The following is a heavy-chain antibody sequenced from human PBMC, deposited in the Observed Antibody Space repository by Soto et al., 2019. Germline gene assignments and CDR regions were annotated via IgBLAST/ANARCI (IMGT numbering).Heavy chain of an antibody. J-gene: IGHJ6*02. CDR2: IKQDGSEK. V-gene: IGHV3-7*03. CDR3: ARAVVVVTAIDWYYYGMDV. CDR1: GFTFSSYW. D-gene: IGHD2-21*02. Sequence: GGSLRISCAASGFTFSSYWMSWVRQAPGKGLEWVANIKQDGSEKYDVDSVKGRFTISRDNAKNSLYLQMNSLSAEDTAVYYCARAVVVVTAIDWYYYGMDVWGQGTTVTVSS.